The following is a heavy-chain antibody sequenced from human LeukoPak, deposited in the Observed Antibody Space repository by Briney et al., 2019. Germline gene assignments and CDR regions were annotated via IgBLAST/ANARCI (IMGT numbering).Heavy chain of an antibody. D-gene: IGHD2-2*01. J-gene: IGHJ5*02. Sequence: PGGSLRLSCTASGFTFSSFWMAWVRQAPGKGLEWVSAISGSGGSTYYADSVKGRFTISRDNSKNTLYLQMNSLRAEDTAVYYCASTRGVPAASNWFDPWGQGTLVTVSS. CDR2: ISGSGGST. CDR1: GFTFSSFW. CDR3: ASTRGVPAASNWFDP. V-gene: IGHV3-23*01.